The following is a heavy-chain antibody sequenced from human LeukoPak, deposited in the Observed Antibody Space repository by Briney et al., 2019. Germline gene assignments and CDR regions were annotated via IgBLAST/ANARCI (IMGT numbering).Heavy chain of an antibody. CDR1: GFTFSDYY. CDR2: ISSSSSYT. V-gene: IGHV3-11*05. J-gene: IGHJ4*02. CDR3: AREDAVAGPLIY. Sequence: NPGGSLRLSCAASGFTFSDYYMSWIRQAPGKGLEWVSYISSSSSYTNYADSVKGRFTISRDNAKNSLYLQMNSLRAEDTAVYYCAREDAVAGPLIYWGQGTLVTVSS. D-gene: IGHD6-19*01.